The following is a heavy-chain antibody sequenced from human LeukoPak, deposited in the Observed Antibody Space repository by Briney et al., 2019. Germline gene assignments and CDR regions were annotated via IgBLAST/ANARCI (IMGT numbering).Heavy chain of an antibody. CDR2: IYYSVST. V-gene: IGHV4-59*01. CDR3: ARDLYGSGSYYGY. Sequence: PSETLSLTCTVSGGSISSYYWSWIRQPPGKGLEWIGYIYYSVSTNYNPSLKSRVTISVDTSKNQFSLKLSSVTAADTAVYYCARDLYGSGSYYGYWGQGTLVTVSS. D-gene: IGHD3-10*01. CDR1: GGSISSYY. J-gene: IGHJ4*02.